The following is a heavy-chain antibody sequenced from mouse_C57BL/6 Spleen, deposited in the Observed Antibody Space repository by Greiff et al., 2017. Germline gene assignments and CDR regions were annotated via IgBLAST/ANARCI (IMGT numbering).Heavy chain of an antibody. J-gene: IGHJ3*01. CDR2: INPNNGGT. CDR1: GYTFTDYY. V-gene: IGHV1-26*01. CDR3: ATGLRAWFAY. D-gene: IGHD1-1*01. Sequence: EVKLHQSGPELVTPGASVQISCTASGYTFTDYYMNWVKQSHGKSLEWIGDINPNNGGTSYNQKFKGKSTLTVDKSSSTAYMELRSLTSEDSAVYSCATGLRAWFAYWGQVALVTVSA.